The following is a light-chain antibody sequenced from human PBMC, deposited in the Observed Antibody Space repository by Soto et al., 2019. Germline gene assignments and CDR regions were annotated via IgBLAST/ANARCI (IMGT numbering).Light chain of an antibody. J-gene: IGLJ2*01. CDR3: SSYTSSSTLEV. Sequence: QSVLTQPASVSGSPGQSITISCTGTSSDVGGYNYVSWYQQHPGKAPKLMIYDVSNRPSGVFNRFSGSKSGNTASLTISGLQAEDEADYYCSSYTSSSTLEVFGGGTKLTVL. CDR2: DVS. V-gene: IGLV2-14*01. CDR1: SSDVGGYNY.